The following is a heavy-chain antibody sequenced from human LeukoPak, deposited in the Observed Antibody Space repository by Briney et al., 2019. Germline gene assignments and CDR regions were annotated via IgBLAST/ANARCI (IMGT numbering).Heavy chain of an antibody. CDR2: IYYSGST. V-gene: IGHV4-59*08. Sequence: SETLSLTCTVSGGSISSYYWSWIRQPPGKGLEWIGYIYYSGSTSYNPSLKSRVTISVDTSKNQFSLKLSSVTAADTAVYYCARHRTGLGYCSGGSCSRIFDYWGQGTLVTVSS. D-gene: IGHD2-15*01. J-gene: IGHJ4*02. CDR1: GGSISSYY. CDR3: ARHRTGLGYCSGGSCSRIFDY.